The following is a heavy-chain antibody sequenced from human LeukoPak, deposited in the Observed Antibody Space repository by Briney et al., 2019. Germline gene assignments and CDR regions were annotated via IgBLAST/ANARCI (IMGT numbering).Heavy chain of an antibody. CDR2: ISYDGSNK. J-gene: IGHJ4*02. V-gene: IGHV3-30-3*01. CDR3: ARGLQWLAPLDY. CDR1: GFNFDNFA. Sequence: SGGSLRLSCVVSGFNFDNFAMHWVRQAPGKGLEWVAVISYDGSNKYYADSVKGRFTISRDNSKNTLYPQMNSLRAEDTAVYYCARGLQWLAPLDYWGQGTLVTVSS. D-gene: IGHD6-19*01.